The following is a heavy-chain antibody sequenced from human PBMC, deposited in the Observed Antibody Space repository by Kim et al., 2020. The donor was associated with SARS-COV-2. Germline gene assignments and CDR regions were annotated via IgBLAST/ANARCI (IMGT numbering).Heavy chain of an antibody. CDR2: IYYSGST. V-gene: IGHV4-31*03. CDR1: GGSISNYAYY. CDR3: AGNCGGDCYPTFDH. Sequence: SETLSLTCTVSGGSISNYAYYWSWIRQHPGKGLEWIGYIYYSGSTHYNPSLKSRVTISGDTSKNQFSMKLSSVTAADTALYYCAGNCGGDCYPTFDHWVRGILVTVSS. J-gene: IGHJ5*02. D-gene: IGHD2-21*02.